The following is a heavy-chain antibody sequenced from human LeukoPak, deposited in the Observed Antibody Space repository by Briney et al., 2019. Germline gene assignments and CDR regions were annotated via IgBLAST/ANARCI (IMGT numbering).Heavy chain of an antibody. J-gene: IGHJ4*02. CDR3: ARHSGSYYYFDY. Sequence: QPSETLSLTCTVPGGSISSYYWSWIRQPPGKGLEWIGYFYYSGSTNYNPSLKSRVTISVDTSKNQFSLKLSSVTAADTAVYYCARHSGSYYYFDYWGQGTLVTVSS. CDR2: FYYSGST. D-gene: IGHD1-26*01. CDR1: GGSISSYY. V-gene: IGHV4-59*08.